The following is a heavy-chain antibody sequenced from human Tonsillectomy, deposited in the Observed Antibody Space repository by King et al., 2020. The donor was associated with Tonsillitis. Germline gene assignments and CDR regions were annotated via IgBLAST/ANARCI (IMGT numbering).Heavy chain of an antibody. V-gene: IGHV3-23*04. CDR3: AKARSTVVVAATNY. CDR2: ISGSGDNT. CDR1: GFIFNNYA. Sequence: VQLVESGGDLVQPGGSLRLSCAASGFIFNNYAMSWVRQAPGKGLEWVSGISGSGDNTYYADSVKGRFTVSRDNSKNTLYLQMNSLRVDDTAVYYCAKARSTVVVAATNYWGQGTPVTVSS. D-gene: IGHD2-15*01. J-gene: IGHJ4*02.